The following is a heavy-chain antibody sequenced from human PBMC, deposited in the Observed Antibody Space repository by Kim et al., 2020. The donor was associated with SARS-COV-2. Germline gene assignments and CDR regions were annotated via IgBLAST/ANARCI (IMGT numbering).Heavy chain of an antibody. Sequence: ADSVKGRFPGSRDNANNTLYLQMNRLRAEDTAVYYCVREKYGSAPGNWFDPWGQGTLVTVSS. J-gene: IGHJ5*02. D-gene: IGHD3-10*01. V-gene: IGHV3-74*01. CDR3: VREKYGSAPGNWFDP.